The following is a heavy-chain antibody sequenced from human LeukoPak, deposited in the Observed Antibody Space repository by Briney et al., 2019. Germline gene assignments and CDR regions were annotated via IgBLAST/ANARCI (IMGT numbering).Heavy chain of an antibody. J-gene: IGHJ3*02. CDR3: ARSNLYGDYAGDAFDI. CDR2: IYSGGST. V-gene: IGHV3-53*01. Sequence: HPGGSLRLSCAASGFTVSSNHMSWVRQAPGKGLEWVSVIYSGGSTYYADSVKGRFTISRDNSKNTLYLQMNSLRAGDTAVYYCARSNLYGDYAGDAFDIWGQGTMVTDSS. CDR1: GFTVSSNH. D-gene: IGHD4-17*01.